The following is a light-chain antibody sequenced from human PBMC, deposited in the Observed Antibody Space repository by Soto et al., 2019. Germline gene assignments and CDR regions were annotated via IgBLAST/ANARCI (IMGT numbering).Light chain of an antibody. CDR3: QQYNKWPPLYT. V-gene: IGKV3-15*01. J-gene: IGKJ2*01. CDR1: QNVNSD. CDR2: DAS. Sequence: EIVMTQSPVILSVSPGERATLSCRASQNVNSDLAWYQQKPGQAPRILIYDASTRATDIPVRISGSGSGTDFTLTIIGLQSEDFAVYYCQQYNKWPPLYTFGQGTKLEIK.